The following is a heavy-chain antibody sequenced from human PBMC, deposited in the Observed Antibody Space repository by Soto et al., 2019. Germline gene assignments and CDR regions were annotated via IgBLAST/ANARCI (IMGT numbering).Heavy chain of an antibody. J-gene: IGHJ3*01. CDR3: AIDANYRDGTVYYDVFDV. CDR2: IRRDGTVI. Sequence: DVHLMESGGDLVQPGGSLRLSCAASGFTFSNYWMAWVRQVPGKGLQWVANIRRDGTVIHYLDSVEGRFSVSRDNARESLYLQMNSLRIEDTAVYYCAIDANYRDGTVYYDVFDVWGQGTMVIVSS. V-gene: IGHV3-7*05. CDR1: GFTFSNYW. D-gene: IGHD3-16*02.